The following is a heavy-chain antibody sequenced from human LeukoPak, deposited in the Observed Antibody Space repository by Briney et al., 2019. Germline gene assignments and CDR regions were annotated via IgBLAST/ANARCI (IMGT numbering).Heavy chain of an antibody. Sequence: ASVKVSCKASGYTFTSYYIHWVRQAPGQGLEWMGIINPSGGSTSYAQKFQNRVTITRGTSASTVYMELSSLRSEDTAVYYCAGESIATAARGFSFDYWGQGTLVTVSS. CDR2: INPSGGST. D-gene: IGHD6-13*01. CDR1: GYTFTSYY. CDR3: AGESIATAARGFSFDY. V-gene: IGHV1-46*01. J-gene: IGHJ4*02.